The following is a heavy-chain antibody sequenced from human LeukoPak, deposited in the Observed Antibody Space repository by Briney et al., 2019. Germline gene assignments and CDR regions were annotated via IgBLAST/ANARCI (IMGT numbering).Heavy chain of an antibody. CDR1: GYSITTYY. Sequence: PSETLSLTCTVSGYSITTYYWSWIRQSPGKGLEWFGYIYHSGSTNYNPSLESRVTISVDTSKNQFSLKLSSVTAADTAVYYCARTYSSSWTPYYFDYWGQGILVTVSS. CDR3: ARTYSSSWTPYYFDY. J-gene: IGHJ4*02. CDR2: IYHSGST. V-gene: IGHV4-59*01. D-gene: IGHD6-6*01.